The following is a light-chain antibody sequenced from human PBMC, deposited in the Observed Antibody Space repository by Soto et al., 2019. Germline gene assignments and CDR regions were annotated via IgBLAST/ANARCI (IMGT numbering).Light chain of an antibody. V-gene: IGKV1-5*01. CDR2: DAS. J-gene: IGKJ5*01. Sequence: DIQMTQSPSTLPASVGDRVTITCRASQSISSWLAWYQQKPGKAPKFLIYDASNLASGVPSRFSGSGSGTEFTLTISSLQPEDFATYYCQHYNSYPITFGQGTRLEIK. CDR1: QSISSW. CDR3: QHYNSYPIT.